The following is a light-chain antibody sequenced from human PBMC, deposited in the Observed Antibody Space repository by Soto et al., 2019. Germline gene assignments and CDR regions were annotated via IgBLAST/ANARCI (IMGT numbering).Light chain of an antibody. CDR3: QQYYSTPRT. J-gene: IGKJ1*01. CDR1: QSVLHNSNKKKY. Sequence: DIVMTQSPDSLAVSLGERATINCKSSQSVLHNSNKKKYLAWYQQKPGQPPKLLIYWASTRESGVPDRFSGSGSGTDFTLTISSLQAEDVAVYYCQQYYSTPRTFGQGTKVEIK. CDR2: WAS. V-gene: IGKV4-1*01.